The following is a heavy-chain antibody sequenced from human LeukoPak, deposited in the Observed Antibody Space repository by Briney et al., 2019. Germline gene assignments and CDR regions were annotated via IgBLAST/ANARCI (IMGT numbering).Heavy chain of an antibody. V-gene: IGHV5-51*01. CDR1: GYSLSTYW. J-gene: IGHJ4*02. CDR3: AKAGAYYDFWSGYRFDS. D-gene: IGHD3-3*01. Sequence: GESLKISCKVSGYSLSTYWIGWVRQMPGKGLEWMGIIYPGDSDTKYSPSIQGQVTISTDKSINTAYLQWSSLKASDTAMYYCAKAGAYYDFWSGYRFDSWGQGTLVTVSS. CDR2: IYPGDSDT.